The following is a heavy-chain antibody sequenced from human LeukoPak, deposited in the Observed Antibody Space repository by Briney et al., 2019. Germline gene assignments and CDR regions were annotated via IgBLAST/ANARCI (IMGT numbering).Heavy chain of an antibody. V-gene: IGHV3-53*05. D-gene: IGHD5-12*01. CDR1: GFTVSSNY. J-gene: IGHJ4*02. CDR3: VKDRDTGYDSLDC. CDR2: IYSGGST. Sequence: GGSLRLSCAASGFTVSSNYMSWVRQAPGKGLEWVSVIYSGGSTYYADSVKGRFTISRDNSKNTLYLQMNSLRAEDTAVYSCVKDRDTGYDSLDCWGQGTLVTVSS.